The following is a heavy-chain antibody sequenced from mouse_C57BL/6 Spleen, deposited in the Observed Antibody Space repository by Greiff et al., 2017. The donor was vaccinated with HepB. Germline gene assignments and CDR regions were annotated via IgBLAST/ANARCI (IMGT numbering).Heavy chain of an antibody. CDR3: ARVLRSYFDY. D-gene: IGHD1-1*01. CDR2: IDPSDSYT. V-gene: IGHV1-50*01. Sequence: QVQLQQSGAELVKPGASVKLSCKASGYTFTSYWMQWVKQRPGQGLEWIGEIDPSDSYTNYNQKFKGKATLTVDTSSSTAYMQLSSLTSEDSAVYYCARVLRSYFDYWGQGTTLTVSS. J-gene: IGHJ2*01. CDR1: GYTFTSYW.